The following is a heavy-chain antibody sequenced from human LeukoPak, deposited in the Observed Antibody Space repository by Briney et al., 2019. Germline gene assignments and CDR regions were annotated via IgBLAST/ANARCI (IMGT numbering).Heavy chain of an antibody. D-gene: IGHD2-8*01. J-gene: IGHJ4*02. V-gene: IGHV4-39*02. CDR1: GGSISSRSYY. Sequence: PSETLSLTCNVSGGSISSRSYYWSWLRQPPGKGLEWIATIYHSGSTYYNASLKSRVTISLDTSKSHFSLKLSSVTAADTAMYYCARYTGVNGYYFDYWGQGTLVTVSS. CDR3: ARYTGVNGYYFDY. CDR2: IYHSGST.